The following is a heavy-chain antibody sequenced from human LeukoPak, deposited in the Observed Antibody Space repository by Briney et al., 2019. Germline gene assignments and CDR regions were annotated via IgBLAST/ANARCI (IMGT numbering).Heavy chain of an antibody. CDR3: AKGGYCSSTSCYIHYYYYYMDV. V-gene: IGHV3-9*01. Sequence: PGRSLRLSCAASGFTFDDYAMHWVRQAPGKGLEWVSGISWNSGSIGYADSVKGRFTISRDNAKNSLYLQMNSLRAEDTALYYCAKGGYCSSTSCYIHYYYYYMDVWGKGTTVTVSS. CDR1: GFTFDDYA. J-gene: IGHJ6*03. CDR2: ISWNSGSI. D-gene: IGHD2-2*02.